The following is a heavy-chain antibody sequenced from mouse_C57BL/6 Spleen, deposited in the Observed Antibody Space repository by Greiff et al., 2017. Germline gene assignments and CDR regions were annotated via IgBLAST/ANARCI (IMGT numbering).Heavy chain of an antibody. J-gene: IGHJ4*01. D-gene: IGHD1-1*01. Sequence: QVQLQQPGAELVKPGASVKLSCKASGYTFTSYWMHWVKQRPGQGLEWIGMIHPNSGSTNYNEKFKSKATLTVDKSSSTAYMQLSSLTSEDSAVYYCAETTVVARGYAMDYWGQGTSVTVSS. CDR1: GYTFTSYW. CDR3: AETTVVARGYAMDY. V-gene: IGHV1-64*01. CDR2: IHPNSGST.